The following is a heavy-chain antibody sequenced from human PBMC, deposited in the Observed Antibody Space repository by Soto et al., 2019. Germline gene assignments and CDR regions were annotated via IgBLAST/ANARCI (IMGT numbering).Heavy chain of an antibody. CDR2: IKEDGSER. CDR1: GFTFSSYW. J-gene: IGHJ4*02. Sequence: EVQLVESGGGLVPPGGSLRLSCAASGFTFSSYWMSWVRQAPGKGLEWVANIKEDGSERNCVDSVKGRFTISRDNAKKSLYLQMNSLRAEDTAVYYCARDWQWAVHDYWGQGTLVTVSS. CDR3: ARDWQWAVHDY. V-gene: IGHV3-7*03. D-gene: IGHD6-19*01.